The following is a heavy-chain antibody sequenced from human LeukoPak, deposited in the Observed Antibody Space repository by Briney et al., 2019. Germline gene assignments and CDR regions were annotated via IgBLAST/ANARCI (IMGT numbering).Heavy chain of an antibody. V-gene: IGHV3-66*01. Sequence: GGSLRLSCAASGFTVRSNYMSWVRQAPGKGLEWVSIIYAGGITSYADSVRGRFTISRDNSKNTLYLQMNNLRAEDMALYYCARVGDLIGAFDVWGQGTMVTVSS. CDR3: ARVGDLIGAFDV. J-gene: IGHJ3*01. D-gene: IGHD4-17*01. CDR1: GFTVRSNY. CDR2: IYAGGIT.